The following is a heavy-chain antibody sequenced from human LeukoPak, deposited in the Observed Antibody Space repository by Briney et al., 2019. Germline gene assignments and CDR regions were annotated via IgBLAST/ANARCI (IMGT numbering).Heavy chain of an antibody. D-gene: IGHD3-9*01. J-gene: IGHJ4*02. CDR3: AKGGKYDILTGYRRSRLLGDF. CDR2: IRYDGSNK. CDR1: GFTFSSHG. Sequence: GGSLRLSCAASGFTFSSHGMHWVRQTPAKGLEWVAFIRYDGSNKYYADSVKGRFIISRDNSKNTLFLQMNSLRPEDTAVYYCAKGGKYDILTGYRRSRLLGDFWGQGTLVIVSS. V-gene: IGHV3-30*02.